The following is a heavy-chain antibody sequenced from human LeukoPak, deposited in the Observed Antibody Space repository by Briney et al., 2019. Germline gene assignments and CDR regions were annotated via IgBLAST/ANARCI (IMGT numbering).Heavy chain of an antibody. CDR3: ARDWGYYGSGSSYHFDY. CDR2: ISGYNGNT. CDR1: VYSFTTYG. Sequence: ASVKVSFKASVYSFTTYGISWVRQAPGQGLEWMGWISGYNGNTNYAQKLQGRVTMTTDTSTSAAYMELRSLRSDDTAVYYCARDWGYYGSGSSYHFDYWGQGTLVTVSS. J-gene: IGHJ4*02. D-gene: IGHD3-10*01. V-gene: IGHV1-18*01.